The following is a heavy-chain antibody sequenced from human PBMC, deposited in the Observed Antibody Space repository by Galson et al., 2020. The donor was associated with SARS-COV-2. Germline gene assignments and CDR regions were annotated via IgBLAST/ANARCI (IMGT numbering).Heavy chain of an antibody. Sequence: SVQVSCKASGGTFSSYAISWVRQAPGQGLEWMGGIIPIFGTANYAQKFQGRVTITADESTSTAYMELSSLRSEDTAVYYCATYGGILTGSPYSVGYVQHWGQGTLVTFSS. V-gene: IGHV1-69*13. CDR3: ATYGGILTGSPYSVGYVQH. D-gene: IGHD3-9*01. CDR1: GGTFSSYA. J-gene: IGHJ1*01. CDR2: IIPIFGTA.